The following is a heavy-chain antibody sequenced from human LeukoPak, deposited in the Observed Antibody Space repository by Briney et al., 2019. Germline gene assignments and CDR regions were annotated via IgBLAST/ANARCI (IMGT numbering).Heavy chain of an antibody. Sequence: GGSLRLSCAASRFTFSSYAMSWVRQAPEKRLEWVSALSGSGSTTSYADSVKGRFAISRDNSKNTLYLQMNSLRAEDTAVYYCAKTYFGSGSYYSGPNDSWGQGTLVTVSS. V-gene: IGHV3-23*01. D-gene: IGHD3-10*01. J-gene: IGHJ4*02. CDR1: RFTFSSYA. CDR3: AKTYFGSGSYYSGPNDS. CDR2: LSGSGSTT.